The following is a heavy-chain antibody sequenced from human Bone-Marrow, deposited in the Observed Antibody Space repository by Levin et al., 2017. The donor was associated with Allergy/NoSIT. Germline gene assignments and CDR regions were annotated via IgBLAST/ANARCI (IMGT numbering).Heavy chain of an antibody. CDR3: ARVGIYGSGSTTYDY. Sequence: GESLKISCAASGFTFSSYAMSWVRQAPGKGLEWVSAISGSGGSTYYADSVKGRFTISRDNSKNTLYLQMNSLRAEDTAVYYCARVGIYGSGSTTYDYWGQGTLVTVSS. J-gene: IGHJ4*02. CDR1: GFTFSSYA. V-gene: IGHV3-23*01. CDR2: ISGSGGST. D-gene: IGHD3-10*01.